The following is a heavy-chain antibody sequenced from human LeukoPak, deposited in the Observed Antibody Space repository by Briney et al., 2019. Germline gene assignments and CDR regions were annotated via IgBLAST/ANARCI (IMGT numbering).Heavy chain of an antibody. CDR3: ARGRLELRALDY. CDR2: IYSGGST. D-gene: IGHD1-7*01. V-gene: IGHV3-53*01. CDR1: GFTVSSNY. J-gene: IGHJ4*02. Sequence: GGSLRLSCAASGFTVSSNYMSWVRQAPGKGLEWVSVIYSGGSTYYADSVKGRFTISRDNSKNTLYLQMNSLRAEDTAVYCCARGRLELRALDYWGQGTLVTVSS.